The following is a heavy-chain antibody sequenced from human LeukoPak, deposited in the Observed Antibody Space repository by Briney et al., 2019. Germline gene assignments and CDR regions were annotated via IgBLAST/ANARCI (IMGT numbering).Heavy chain of an antibody. Sequence: LETLSLTCTVSGGSISSYYWSWVRQPPGKGLEWIGYIYYSGSTNYNPSLKSRVTISVDTSKNQFSLKLSSVTAADTAVYYCARAGQTAAAGLYYYYYMDVWGKGTTVTVSS. CDR3: ARAGQTAAAGLYYYYYMDV. CDR1: GGSISSYY. V-gene: IGHV4-59*01. D-gene: IGHD6-13*01. CDR2: IYYSGST. J-gene: IGHJ6*03.